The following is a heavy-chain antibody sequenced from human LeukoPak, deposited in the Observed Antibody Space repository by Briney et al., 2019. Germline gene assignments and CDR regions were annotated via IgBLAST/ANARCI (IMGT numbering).Heavy chain of an antibody. J-gene: IGHJ4*02. D-gene: IGHD6-13*01. V-gene: IGHV4-59*08. CDR2: IYYRGST. CDR3: ARHLATAGTGIDY. Sequence: SETLSLTCTVSCGSMRSYYWSSSRQPPGKGLEWIGYIYYRGSTNYNPSLKSRVTISVDTSKNQFSLKLSSVTAADTAVYYCARHLATAGTGIDYWGQGTLVTVSS. CDR1: CGSMRSYY.